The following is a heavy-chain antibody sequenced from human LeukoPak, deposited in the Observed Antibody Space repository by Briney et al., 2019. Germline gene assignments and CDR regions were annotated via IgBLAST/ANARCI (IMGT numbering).Heavy chain of an antibody. D-gene: IGHD6-13*01. CDR3: ARVERLVEWFDP. V-gene: IGHV1-69*05. CDR2: IIPIFGTA. Sequence: GASVKVSCKASGGTFSSYAISWVRQAPGQGLEWMGGIIPIFGTANYAQKFQGRVTITTDESTSTAYMELSSLRSEDTAVYYCARVERLVEWFDPWGQGTLVTVSS. CDR1: GGTFSSYA. J-gene: IGHJ5*02.